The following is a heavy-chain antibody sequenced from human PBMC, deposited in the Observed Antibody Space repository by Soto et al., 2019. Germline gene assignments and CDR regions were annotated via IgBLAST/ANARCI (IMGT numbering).Heavy chain of an antibody. CDR1: GGTFSSYA. D-gene: IGHD3-22*01. CDR3: ARDPRTYYYDSSGYPRRYYYGMDV. V-gene: IGHV1-69*13. J-gene: IGHJ6*02. Sequence: ASVKVSCKASGGTFSSYAISWVRQAPGQGLEWMGGIIPIFGTANYAQKFQGRVTITADESTSTAYMELSSLRSEDTAVYYCARDPRTYYYDSSGYPRRYYYGMDVWGQGTTVTVSS. CDR2: IIPIFGTA.